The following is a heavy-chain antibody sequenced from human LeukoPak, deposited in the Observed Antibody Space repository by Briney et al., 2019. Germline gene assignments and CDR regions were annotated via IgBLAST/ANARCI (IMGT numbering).Heavy chain of an antibody. J-gene: IGHJ5*02. Sequence: SETLSLTCTVSGGSISSYYWSWIRQPPGKGLEWIGYIYYSGNTNYNPSLKSRVTISVDTSKNHFSLKLSSVTAADTAVYYCARHKAYNTFDPWGQGTLVTVSS. D-gene: IGHD1-14*01. CDR2: IYYSGNT. CDR1: GGSISSYY. CDR3: ARHKAYNTFDP. V-gene: IGHV4-59*08.